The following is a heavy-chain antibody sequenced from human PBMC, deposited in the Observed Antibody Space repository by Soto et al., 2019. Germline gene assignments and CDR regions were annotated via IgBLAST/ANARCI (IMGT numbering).Heavy chain of an antibody. CDR3: ASVGRWPYEALDI. D-gene: IGHD1-26*01. CDR2: IKQDESEK. V-gene: IGHV3-7*01. Sequence: GGSLRLSCAASGFTFSTYWMTWVRQAPGKGLEWVANIKQDESEKYYVDSVQGRFTISRDNAKNSLFLQMNSLRADDTAVYYCASVGRWPYEALDIWGQGTMVTVS. J-gene: IGHJ3*02. CDR1: GFTFSTYW.